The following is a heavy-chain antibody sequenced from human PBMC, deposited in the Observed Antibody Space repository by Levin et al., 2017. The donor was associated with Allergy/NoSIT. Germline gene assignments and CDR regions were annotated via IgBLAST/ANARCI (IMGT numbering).Heavy chain of an antibody. D-gene: IGHD3-3*01. CDR2: ISGSGFGFSGGVT. V-gene: IGHV3-23*01. CDR1: GFTFSNFA. J-gene: IGHJ3*01. Sequence: GGSLRLSCVASGFTFSNFAMSWVRQGPGKGLEWISSISGSGFGFSGGVTYYADSVKGRFTISRDDSKNTVYLEMSSLRAEDTAVYYCAEAPFASGNSIGWDAFDVWGQGTMVTVSS. CDR3: AEAPFASGNSIGWDAFDV.